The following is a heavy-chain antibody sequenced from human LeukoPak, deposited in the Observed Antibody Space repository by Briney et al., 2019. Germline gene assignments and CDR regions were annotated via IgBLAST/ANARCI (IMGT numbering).Heavy chain of an antibody. CDR2: ISGDGGST. CDR3: AKDGTAMASDAFDI. Sequence: GGSLRLSCAASGFTFDDYAMHWVRQAPGKGLEWVSLISGDGGSTYYADSVKGRFTISRDNSKHSLYLQMNSLRTEDTALYYCAKDGTAMASDAFDIWGQGTMVTVSS. J-gene: IGHJ3*02. V-gene: IGHV3-43*02. CDR1: GFTFDDYA. D-gene: IGHD5-18*01.